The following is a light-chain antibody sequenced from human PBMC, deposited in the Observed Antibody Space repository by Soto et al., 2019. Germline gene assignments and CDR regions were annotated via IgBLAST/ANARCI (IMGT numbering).Light chain of an antibody. CDR3: QQSYSTPHT. V-gene: IGKV1-39*01. CDR1: QNISTY. Sequence: DIQMTQSPSSLSASVGDRVTITCRASQNISTYLHWYQQRPGKAPKLLIYTASSLHSGDSSMFSGIGSGTDFTLTISSLQPEDFATYYCQQSYSTPHTFGGGTKVEIK. CDR2: TAS. J-gene: IGKJ4*01.